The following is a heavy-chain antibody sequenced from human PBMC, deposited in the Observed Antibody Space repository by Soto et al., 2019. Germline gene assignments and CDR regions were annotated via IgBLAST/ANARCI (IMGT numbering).Heavy chain of an antibody. CDR2: INPSGGST. D-gene: IGHD2-2*01. V-gene: IGHV1-46*03. CDR3: ARDRGPGARRNYFDY. CDR1: GYTFTSYY. Sequence: QVQLVQSGAEVKKPGASVKVSCKASGYTFTSYYMHWVRQAPGQGLEWMGIINPSGGSTSYAQKFQGRVTMTRDTSTTTVYMELSSLGSEDTAVYYCARDRGPGARRNYFDYWGQGTLVTVSS. J-gene: IGHJ4*02.